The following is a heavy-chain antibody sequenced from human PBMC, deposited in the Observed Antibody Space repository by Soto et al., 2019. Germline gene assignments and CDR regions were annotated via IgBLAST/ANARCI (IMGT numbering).Heavy chain of an antibody. CDR1: GFTFSSYS. J-gene: IGHJ4*02. V-gene: IGHV3-48*01. D-gene: IGHD3-9*01. CDR2: ISSSSSTI. CDR3: ARSDWSPFDY. Sequence: PGGSLRLSCAASGFTFSSYSMNWVRQAPGKGLEWVSYISSSSSTIYYADSVKGRFTISRDNAKNSLYLQMNILRADVTAVYYCARSDWSPFDYWGQGTLVTVSS.